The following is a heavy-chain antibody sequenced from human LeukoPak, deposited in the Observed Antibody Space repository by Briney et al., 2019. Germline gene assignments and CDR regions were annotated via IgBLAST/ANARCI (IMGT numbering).Heavy chain of an antibody. D-gene: IGHD4-11*01. CDR1: GFSFDTYS. CDR3: ARVPHDYSDYVAY. J-gene: IGHJ4*02. Sequence: GGSLRLSCAASGFSFDTYSMNWFRQAPGKGLEWVAYISFSSTTIFYADFVKGRFTISRDNAQNSLYLQMSSLKAEDTAVYFCARVPHDYSDYVAYWGQGTLVTVSS. CDR2: ISFSSTTI. V-gene: IGHV3-48*04.